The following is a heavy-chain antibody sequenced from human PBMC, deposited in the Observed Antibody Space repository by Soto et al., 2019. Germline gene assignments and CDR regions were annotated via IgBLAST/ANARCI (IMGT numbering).Heavy chain of an antibody. CDR2: IYYSGST. V-gene: IGHV4-39*01. Sequence: SETLSLTCTVSGGSISSSSYYWGWIRQPPGKGLEWIGSIYYSGSTYYNPSLKSRVTISVDTSKNQFSLKLSSVTAADTAVYHCARQPSVLRYFDWSLTYFDYWGQGTLVTVSS. CDR1: GGSISSSSYY. J-gene: IGHJ4*02. D-gene: IGHD3-9*01. CDR3: ARQPSVLRYFDWSLTYFDY.